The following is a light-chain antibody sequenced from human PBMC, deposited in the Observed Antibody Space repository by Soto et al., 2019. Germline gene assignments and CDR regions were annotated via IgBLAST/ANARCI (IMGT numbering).Light chain of an antibody. CDR1: NIDSRT. J-gene: IGLJ1*01. CDR2: DNS. CDR3: QVWDNVDDHIYV. Sequence: SYELTQPPSVSVAPGQTATISCGENNIDSRTVHWYQQKPGQAPLLVVYDNSFRPSGIPNRFSGSNSGNTATLTISRVEAGDVADYYCQVWDNVDDHIYVFGTGTKVTVL. V-gene: IGLV3-21*02.